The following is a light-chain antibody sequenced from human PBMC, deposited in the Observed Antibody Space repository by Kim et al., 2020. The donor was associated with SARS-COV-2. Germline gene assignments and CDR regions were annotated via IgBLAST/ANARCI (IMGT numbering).Light chain of an antibody. CDR1: QSVSSSY. V-gene: IGKV3-20*01. J-gene: IGKJ5*01. CDR2: GAS. CDR3: QQYGSSPIT. Sequence: EIVLTQSPGTLSLSPGERATLSCRASQSVSSSYLAWYLQKPGQTPRLLIYGASSRATGIPDRFSGSGSGTDFTLTISRLEPEDYAVYYCQQYGSSPITFGQGTRLEIK.